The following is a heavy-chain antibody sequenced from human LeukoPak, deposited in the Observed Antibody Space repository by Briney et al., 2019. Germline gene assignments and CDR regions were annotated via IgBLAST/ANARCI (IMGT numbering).Heavy chain of an antibody. CDR1: GFTLASKA. Sequence: GGSLRLSCAASGFTLASKAMSWAGQPQGRGLGWVSGSSAGGGSTYYADSVKGRFTISRDNSKNTLYLQMNSLRDEDTAVHYCAKGYSSNDYWGQGTLVTVSS. V-gene: IGHV3-23*01. CDR2: SSAGGGST. CDR3: AKGYSSNDY. D-gene: IGHD6-13*01. J-gene: IGHJ4*02.